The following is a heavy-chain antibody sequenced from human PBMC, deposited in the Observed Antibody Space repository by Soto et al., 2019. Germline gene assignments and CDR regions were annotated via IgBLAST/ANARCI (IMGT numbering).Heavy chain of an antibody. CDR2: IWYDGSHK. Sequence: QVQLVESGAGVVQPGRSLRLSCAASGFSFSDYGMHWVRQAPGKGLAWVAAIWYDGSHKYHADSVKYRFTISRDNSKNTLYLQMDSLRAEDTAVYYCARGATIERGERDFDYWGQGALVTVAS. CDR1: GFSFSDYG. CDR3: ARGATIERGERDFDY. D-gene: IGHD4-17*01. J-gene: IGHJ4*02. V-gene: IGHV3-33*01.